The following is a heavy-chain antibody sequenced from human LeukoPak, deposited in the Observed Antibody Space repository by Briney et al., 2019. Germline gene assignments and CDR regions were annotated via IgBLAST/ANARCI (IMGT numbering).Heavy chain of an antibody. V-gene: IGHV3-30*04. CDR3: ARDYTIAVAGIYYYYGMDV. D-gene: IGHD6-19*01. Sequence: PGRSLRLSCAASGFTFSSYAMHWVRQAPGKGLEWVAVISYDGSNKYYADSVKGRFTISRDNCKNTLYLQMNSLRAEDTAVYYCARDYTIAVAGIYYYYGMDVWGQGTTVTVSS. CDR1: GFTFSSYA. CDR2: ISYDGSNK. J-gene: IGHJ6*02.